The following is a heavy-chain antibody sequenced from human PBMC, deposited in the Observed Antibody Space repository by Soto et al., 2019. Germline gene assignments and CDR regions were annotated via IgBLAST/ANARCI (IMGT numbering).Heavy chain of an antibody. CDR1: GFTFGDYA. CDR2: IRSKGSGGTS. CDR3: TRDQPITP. V-gene: IGHV3-49*04. Sequence: GSLRLSCTASGFTFGDYAMSWVRQAPGKGLEWVGFIRSKGSGGTSEYAASVKGRFTFSRDDSKSIAYLQMNSLKIEDTAMYYCTRDQPITPWGQGTMVTVS. J-gene: IGHJ3*01. D-gene: IGHD3-10*01.